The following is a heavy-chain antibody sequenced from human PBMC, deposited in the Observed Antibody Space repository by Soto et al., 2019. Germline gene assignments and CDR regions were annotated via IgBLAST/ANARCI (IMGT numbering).Heavy chain of an antibody. CDR3: VKVPLTGAGGWYYIDS. CDR1: GFTFSSFG. CDR2: IAYDGSSE. J-gene: IGHJ4*02. Sequence: GGSLRLSCAASGFTFSSFGMHWVRQAPGRGLEWVAVIAYDGSSEYYADSVKGRFTISRDNSKNTLYLQMNSLRSEDTAVYYCVKVPLTGAGGWYYIDSWGQGALLTVSS. D-gene: IGHD6-19*01. V-gene: IGHV3-30*18.